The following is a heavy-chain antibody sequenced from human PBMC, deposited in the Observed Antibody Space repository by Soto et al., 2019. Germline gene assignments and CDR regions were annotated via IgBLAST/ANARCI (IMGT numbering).Heavy chain of an antibody. CDR2: ISYDGTNK. CDR1: GFTFRDYG. Sequence: GGSLRLSCAASGFTFRDYGMHWVRQAPGKGLEWVAVISYDGTNKYYADSVTGRFTISRDNSKNTLYLQMNSLRAEDTAVYYCAPRSIAGTTYFGYWGKGTPVTVSS. V-gene: IGHV3-30*03. CDR3: APRSIAGTTYFGY. D-gene: IGHD1-7*01. J-gene: IGHJ4*02.